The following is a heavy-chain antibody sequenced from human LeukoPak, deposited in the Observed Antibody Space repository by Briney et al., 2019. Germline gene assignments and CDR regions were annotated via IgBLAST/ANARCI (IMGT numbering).Heavy chain of an antibody. J-gene: IGHJ6*04. Sequence: GGSLRLSCAASGFTFSSYWMHWVRQAPGKGLVWVSRINSDGSSTSYADSVKGRFTISRDNAKNTLYLQMNSLRAEDTAVYYCARVYGSGSYGYYYYYDMDVWGKGTTVTVSS. CDR1: GFTFSSYW. CDR3: ARVYGSGSYGYYYYYDMDV. CDR2: INSDGSST. V-gene: IGHV3-74*01. D-gene: IGHD3-10*01.